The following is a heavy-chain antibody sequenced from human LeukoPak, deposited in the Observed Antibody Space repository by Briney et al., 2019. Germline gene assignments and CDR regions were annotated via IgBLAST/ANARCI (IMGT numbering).Heavy chain of an antibody. Sequence: GGSLRLSCAASGFTFSNYAMRWVRQAPGKGLEWVSGISGSGDSTYYADSVKGRFTISRDNSKNTLYLQMNSLRAEDTAVYYCARSSTRNWFDPWGQGTLVTVSS. CDR1: GFTFSNYA. CDR2: ISGSGDST. CDR3: ARSSTRNWFDP. V-gene: IGHV3-23*01. J-gene: IGHJ5*02.